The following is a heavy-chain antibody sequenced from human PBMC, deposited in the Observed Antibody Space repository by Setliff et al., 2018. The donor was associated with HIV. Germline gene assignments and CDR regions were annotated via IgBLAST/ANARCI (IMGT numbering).Heavy chain of an antibody. D-gene: IGHD3-10*02. V-gene: IGHV1-2*02. J-gene: IGHJ5*02. CDR2: ISPHNGDK. CDR3: ARDMFEIWERSLAKGDEFDP. CDR1: GYTFTDYF. Sequence: GASVKVSCKASGYTFTDYFIHWVRQAPGQGLEWMGWISPHNGDKNILQRFRGRVTMTTDTSFSTAYMELSSLTSDDTAIYYCARDMFEIWERSLAKGDEFDPWGQGSLVTVSS.